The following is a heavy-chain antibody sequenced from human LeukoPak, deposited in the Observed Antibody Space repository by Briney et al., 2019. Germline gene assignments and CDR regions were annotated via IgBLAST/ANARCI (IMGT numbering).Heavy chain of an antibody. CDR3: ARDNSVRDEAWWLNP. Sequence: ASVKVSCKAFGYTFTSNYMHWVRQAPGQGPEWMGVISPSGGSTTYAQKFQGRVTLTRDMSTSTDYLELSSLRSGDTAVYYCARDNSVRDEAWWLNPWGQGTLVTVSS. V-gene: IGHV1-46*01. CDR2: ISPSGGST. J-gene: IGHJ5*02. CDR1: GYTFTSNY. D-gene: IGHD5-24*01.